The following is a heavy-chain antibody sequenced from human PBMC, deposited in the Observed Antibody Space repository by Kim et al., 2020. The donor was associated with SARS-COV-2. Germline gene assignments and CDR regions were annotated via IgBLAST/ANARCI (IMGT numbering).Heavy chain of an antibody. Sequence: SETLSLTCTVSGGSISSYYWSWIRQPAGKGLEWIGRIYTSGSTNYNPSLKSRVTMSVDTSKNQFSLKLSSVTAADTAVYYCARDPFWFSLDYYYGRDVWGQGTTVTVSS. J-gene: IGHJ6*02. CDR1: GGSISSYY. D-gene: IGHD3-10*01. CDR3: ARDPFWFSLDYYYGRDV. CDR2: IYTSGST. V-gene: IGHV4-4*07.